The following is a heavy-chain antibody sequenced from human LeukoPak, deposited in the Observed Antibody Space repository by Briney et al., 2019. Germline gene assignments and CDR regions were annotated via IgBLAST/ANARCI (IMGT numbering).Heavy chain of an antibody. CDR1: GFTFTSYN. J-gene: IGHJ4*02. CDR3: ARGYYGDPVAFDY. V-gene: IGHV3-74*03. CDR2: ITTGVSTT. D-gene: IGHD3-10*01. Sequence: GGSLRLSCAASGFTFTSYNMHWVRQVSGKGLVWVSRITTGVSTTMYADSVKGRFTISRDNAENTVHLQMSSLRAGDTAIYYCARGYYGDPVAFDYWGQGTLVTVSS.